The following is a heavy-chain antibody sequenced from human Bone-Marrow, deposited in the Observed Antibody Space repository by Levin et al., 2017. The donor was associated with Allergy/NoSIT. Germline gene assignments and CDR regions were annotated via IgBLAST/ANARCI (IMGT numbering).Heavy chain of an antibody. D-gene: IGHD6-19*01. CDR2: ISGSGTST. CDR1: GFTFSSYA. Sequence: GGSLRLSCAASGFTFSSYAMSWVRQAPGKGLDWVSAISGSGTSTYYADSVKGRFTISRDNSMTTLYLQMNSLRAEDTAVYYCAKGAGWVAGAVALIWGQGTMVTVSS. CDR3: AKGAGWVAGAVALI. J-gene: IGHJ3*02. V-gene: IGHV3-23*01.